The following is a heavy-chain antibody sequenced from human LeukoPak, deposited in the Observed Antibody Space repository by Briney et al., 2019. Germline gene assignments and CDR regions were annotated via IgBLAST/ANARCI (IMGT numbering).Heavy chain of an antibody. D-gene: IGHD3-22*01. V-gene: IGHV3-23*01. Sequence: GGSLRLSCAASGFTFSSYAMSWVRQAPGKGLEWVSAISGSGGSTYYADSVTGRFTISRDNSKNTLYLQMNSLRAEDTAVYYCAKDLDLNYYDSSGPNYGDYWGQGTLVTVSS. J-gene: IGHJ4*02. CDR2: ISGSGGST. CDR3: AKDLDLNYYDSSGPNYGDY. CDR1: GFTFSSYA.